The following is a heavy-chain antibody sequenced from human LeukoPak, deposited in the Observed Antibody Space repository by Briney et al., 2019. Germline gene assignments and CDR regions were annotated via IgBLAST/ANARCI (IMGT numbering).Heavy chain of an antibody. CDR2: ISSSSDNYK. V-gene: IGHV3-21*01. J-gene: IGHJ4*02. Sequence: GGSLRLSCVASGFTFNTYNIHWVRQAPRKALEWVSTISSSSDNYKYYADSVKGRFTISRDNAKNSLYLQMNSLRAEDTAVYFCARGTNWSPLDFDYWGQGTQVTVSS. D-gene: IGHD1-20*01. CDR3: ARGTNWSPLDFDY. CDR1: GFTFNTYN.